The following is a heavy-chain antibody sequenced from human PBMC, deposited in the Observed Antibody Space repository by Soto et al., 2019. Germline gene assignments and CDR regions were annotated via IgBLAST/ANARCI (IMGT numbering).Heavy chain of an antibody. CDR3: AKGDNLGPKTGYAFDP. D-gene: IGHD5-12*01. Sequence: SQTLSLTCAISGDSVSSNTASWNWIRQSPSRGLEWLGRTYFRSKWYNDYAVSVKSRIIINPDTSNNQFPLQLNSVTPEDTAVYFCAKGDNLGPKTGYAFDPWGQGIMVTSPQ. CDR2: TYFRSKWYN. J-gene: IGHJ5*02. CDR1: GDSVSSNTAS. V-gene: IGHV6-1*01.